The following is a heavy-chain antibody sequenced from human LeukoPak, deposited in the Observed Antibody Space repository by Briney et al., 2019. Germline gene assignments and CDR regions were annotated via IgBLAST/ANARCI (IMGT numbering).Heavy chain of an antibody. CDR1: GYTFTSYG. V-gene: IGHV1-18*01. D-gene: IGHD2-8*01. CDR3: ARDTLTNDWFDP. J-gene: IGHJ5*02. CDR2: ISAYNGNT. Sequence: ASVKVSCKASGYTFTSYGIGWVRQAPGQGLEWMGWISAYNGNTNYAQKLQGRVTMTTDTSTSTAYMELRSLRSDDTAVYYCARDTLTNDWFDPWGQGTLVTVSS.